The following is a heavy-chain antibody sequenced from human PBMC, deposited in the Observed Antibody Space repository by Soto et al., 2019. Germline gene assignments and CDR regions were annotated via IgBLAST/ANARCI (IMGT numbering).Heavy chain of an antibody. CDR2: IYYSGST. CDR3: ARRNYYYYGMDV. Sequence: PSETLSLTCTVSGGSISSSSYYWGWIRQPPGKGLEWIGSIYYSGSTYYNPSLKSRVTISVDTSKNQFSLKLSSVTAADTAVSYCARRNYYYYGMDVWGQGTTVNVSS. J-gene: IGHJ6*02. CDR1: GGSISSSSYY. V-gene: IGHV4-39*01.